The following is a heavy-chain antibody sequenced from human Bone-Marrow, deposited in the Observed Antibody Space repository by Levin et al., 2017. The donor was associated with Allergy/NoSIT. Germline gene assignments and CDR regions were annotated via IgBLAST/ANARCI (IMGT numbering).Heavy chain of an antibody. CDR3: GRSLGFCSGGGCD. V-gene: IGHV3-74*03. J-gene: IGHJ4*02. D-gene: IGHD2-15*01. Sequence: GESLKISCAASGFTFSNHWMYWVRQAPGKGLVCVSGISDDGTNTKYADSVKGRFTISRDNAKNTVYLQMSSLRDGDTAVYYCGRSLGFCSGGGCDWGQGTLVTVSS. CDR2: ISDDGTNT. CDR1: GFTFSNHW.